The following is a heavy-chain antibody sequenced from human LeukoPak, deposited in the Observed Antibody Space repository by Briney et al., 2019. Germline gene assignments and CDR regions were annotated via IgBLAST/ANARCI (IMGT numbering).Heavy chain of an antibody. CDR3: AKSLGSSGPSY. Sequence: PGGSLRLSCAASGFTFSSYGMHWVRQAPGKGLEWVAVISYDGSNKYYADSVKGRFTISRDNSKNTLYLQMNSLRAEDTAVYYCAKSLGSSGPSYWGQGTLVTVSS. CDR1: GFTFSSYG. D-gene: IGHD3-22*01. J-gene: IGHJ4*02. V-gene: IGHV3-30*18. CDR2: ISYDGSNK.